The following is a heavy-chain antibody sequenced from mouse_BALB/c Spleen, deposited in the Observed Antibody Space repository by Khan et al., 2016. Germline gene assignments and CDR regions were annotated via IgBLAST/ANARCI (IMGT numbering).Heavy chain of an antibody. J-gene: IGHJ3*01. V-gene: IGHV9-3-1*01. CDR1: GYTFTNYG. CDR2: INTYTGEP. Sequence: QIQLVQSGPELKKPGETVKISCKASGYTFTNYGMNWVKQATGKGLKWMGWINTYTGEPTYADDFKGRFAFSLETSASTAYLQINNLKNEDTATYFCARGNYDGVAYWGQGTLVTVSA. D-gene: IGHD2-4*01. CDR3: ARGNYDGVAY.